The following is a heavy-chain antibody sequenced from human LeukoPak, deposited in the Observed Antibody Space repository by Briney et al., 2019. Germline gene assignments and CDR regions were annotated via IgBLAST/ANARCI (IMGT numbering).Heavy chain of an antibody. J-gene: IGHJ3*02. CDR1: GGSISSYY. CDR3: ARHQQGDAFDI. CDR2: IYTSGST. D-gene: IGHD1/OR15-1a*01. V-gene: IGHV4-4*09. Sequence: SETLSLTCTVYGGSISSYYWSWIRQPPGKGLEWIGYIYTSGSTNYNPSLKSRVTISVDTSKNQFSLKLSSVTAADTAVYYCARHQQGDAFDILGQGTMVTVSS.